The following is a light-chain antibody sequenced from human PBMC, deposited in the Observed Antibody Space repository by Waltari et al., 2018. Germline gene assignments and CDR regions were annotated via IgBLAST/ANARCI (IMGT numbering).Light chain of an antibody. CDR2: DVS. CDR3: SSQSSNDVVL. V-gene: IGLV2-14*01. CDR1: SNDVGGYNL. J-gene: IGLJ2*01. Sequence: QSALTQPAPVSGSPGQSVTIFCAGTSNDVGGYNLASWYQEHPGQAPRVIIYDVSDRPSGVSDRFSGSKSGNTASLTISGLQAEDEADYYCSSQSSNDVVLFGGGTKLTVL.